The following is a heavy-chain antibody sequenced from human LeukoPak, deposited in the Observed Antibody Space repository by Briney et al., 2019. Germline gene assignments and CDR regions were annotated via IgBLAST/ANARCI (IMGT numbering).Heavy chain of an antibody. CDR2: IVVGSGNT. D-gene: IGHD3-3*01. J-gene: IGHJ4*02. Sequence: SVKVSCKASGFTFTSSAMQWVRQARGQRLEWIGWIVVGSGNTNYAQKFQERVTITRDMSTSTAYMELSSLRSEDSAVYYCAAANYDFWSGWTFDYWGQGTLVTVSS. CDR1: GFTFTSSA. V-gene: IGHV1-58*02. CDR3: AAANYDFWSGWTFDY.